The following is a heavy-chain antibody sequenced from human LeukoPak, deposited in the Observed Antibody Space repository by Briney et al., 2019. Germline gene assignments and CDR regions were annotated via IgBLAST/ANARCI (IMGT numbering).Heavy chain of an antibody. CDR2: ISSSSSYI. CDR3: ARDTLYYYDSSGSDY. Sequence: GGSLRLSCAASGFTFSSYSMNWVRQAPGKGLEWVSSISSSSSYIYYADSVKGRFTISRDNAKNSLYLQMNSLRAEDTAVYYCARDTLYYYDSSGSDYWGQGTLVTVSS. CDR1: GFTFSSYS. J-gene: IGHJ4*02. D-gene: IGHD3-22*01. V-gene: IGHV3-21*01.